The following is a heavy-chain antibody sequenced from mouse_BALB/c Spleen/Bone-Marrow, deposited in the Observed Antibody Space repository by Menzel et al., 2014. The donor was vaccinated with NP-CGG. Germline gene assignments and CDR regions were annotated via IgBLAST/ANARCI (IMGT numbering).Heavy chain of an antibody. D-gene: IGHD1-1*01. CDR2: ISDGGSYT. V-gene: IGHV5-4*02. J-gene: IGHJ1*01. CDR1: GFTFSDYY. Sequence: EVMLVESGGGLVKPGGSLKLSCAASGFTFSDYYMYWVRQTPEKRLEWVATISDGGSYTYYPDSVKGRFTISRDNAKNNLYLQMSSLKSEDTAMYYCARFYYCGSSYFDVWGAGTTVTVSS. CDR3: ARFYYCGSSYFDV.